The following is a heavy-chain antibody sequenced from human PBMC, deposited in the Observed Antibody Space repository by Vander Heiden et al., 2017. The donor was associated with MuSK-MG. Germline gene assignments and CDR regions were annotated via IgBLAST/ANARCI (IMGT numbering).Heavy chain of an antibody. CDR2: IKSKTDGGTT. D-gene: IGHD2-15*01. J-gene: IGHJ4*02. Sequence: EVQLVESGGGLVKPGGSLRLSCAASGFTFSNAWMSWVRQAPGKGLEWVGRIKSKTDGGTTDYAAPVKGRFTISRDDSKNTLYLQMNSLKTEDTAVYYCTTGSTFSEVAATPADYWGQGTLVTVSS. CDR1: GFTFSNAW. V-gene: IGHV3-15*01. CDR3: TTGSTFSEVAATPADY.